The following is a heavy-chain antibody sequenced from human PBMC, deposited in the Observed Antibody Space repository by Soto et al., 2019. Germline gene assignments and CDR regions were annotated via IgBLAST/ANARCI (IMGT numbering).Heavy chain of an antibody. CDR2: IYYSGST. CDR3: ARRGYYAISAFDI. CDR1: GGSISSSSYY. V-gene: IGHV4-39*01. Sequence: QLQLQESGPGLVKPSETLSLTCTVSGGSISSSSYYWGWIRQPPGKGLEWIGSIYYSGSTYYNPSLKSRVTISVDTSKNQFPLKLSSGTAADTTVYYCARRGYYAISAFDIWGQGTMVTVSS. J-gene: IGHJ3*02. D-gene: IGHD2-8*01.